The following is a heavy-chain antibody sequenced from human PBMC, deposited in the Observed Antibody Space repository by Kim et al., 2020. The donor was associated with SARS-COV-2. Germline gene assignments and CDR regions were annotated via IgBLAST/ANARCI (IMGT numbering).Heavy chain of an antibody. CDR3: ARDSSSWYALDYYYGMDV. Sequence: KGRFTISRDNAKNSLYLQMNSLRAEDTAVYYCARDSSSWYALDYYYGMDVWGQGTTVTVSS. V-gene: IGHV3-11*06. J-gene: IGHJ6*02. D-gene: IGHD6-13*01.